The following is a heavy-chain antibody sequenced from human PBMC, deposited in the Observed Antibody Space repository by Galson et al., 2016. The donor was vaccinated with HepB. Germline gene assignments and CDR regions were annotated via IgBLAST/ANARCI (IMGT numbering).Heavy chain of an antibody. V-gene: IGHV3-30-3*01. Sequence: SLRLSCAASGFTFSNASLSWIRQAPGKGLEWVAVIWYDGSNKYYADSVKGRFTISRDNSKNTLYLQMNGLRAEDTAVYYCAREGDDYGDYVSGDYYGMDVWGQGTTVTVSS. D-gene: IGHD4-17*01. CDR3: AREGDDYGDYVSGDYYGMDV. CDR1: GFTFSNAS. J-gene: IGHJ6*02. CDR2: IWYDGSNK.